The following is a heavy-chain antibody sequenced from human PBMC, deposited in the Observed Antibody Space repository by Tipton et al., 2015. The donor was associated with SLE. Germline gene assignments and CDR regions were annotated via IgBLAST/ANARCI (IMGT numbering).Heavy chain of an antibody. V-gene: IGHV1-18*04. J-gene: IGHJ4*02. CDR1: GYTFTGYF. Sequence: QSGAEVKKPGASVKISCRASGYTFTGYFIHWVRQAPGQGLEWMAWISAYNGNTHFARKFQGRVSMTTDTSTSTAYMELTSLKSDDTAVYYCARDQYYYGSGTYPFWGQGTRVTVSS. CDR3: ARDQYYYGSGTYPF. CDR2: ISAYNGNT. D-gene: IGHD3-10*01.